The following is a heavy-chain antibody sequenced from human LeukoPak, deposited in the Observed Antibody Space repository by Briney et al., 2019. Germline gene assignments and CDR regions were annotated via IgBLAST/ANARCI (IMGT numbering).Heavy chain of an antibody. D-gene: IGHD3-3*01. CDR1: GGSFSSYY. Sequence: SETLSLTCAVYGGSFSSYYWGWIRQPPGKGLEWIGSIYYSGSTYYNPSLESRVTISVDTSKNQFSLKLSSVTAADTAVYYCARDCCYDFWSGSLYNWFDPWGQGTLVTVSS. CDR3: ARDCCYDFWSGSLYNWFDP. CDR2: IYYSGST. V-gene: IGHV4-39*07. J-gene: IGHJ5*02.